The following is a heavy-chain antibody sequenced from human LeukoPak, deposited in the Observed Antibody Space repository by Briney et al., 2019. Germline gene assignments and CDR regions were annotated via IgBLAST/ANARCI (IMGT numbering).Heavy chain of an antibody. CDR1: GFTFSSYW. CDR3: TKDRARGGATDFDY. V-gene: IGHV3-74*01. D-gene: IGHD1-26*01. Sequence: GGSLGLSCAASGFTFSSYWMHWVRQAPGKGLVWVSRINSDGSSTSYADSVKGRFTISRDNAKNTLYLQMNSLRAEDTAVYYCTKDRARGGATDFDYWGQGTLVTVSS. CDR2: INSDGSST. J-gene: IGHJ4*02.